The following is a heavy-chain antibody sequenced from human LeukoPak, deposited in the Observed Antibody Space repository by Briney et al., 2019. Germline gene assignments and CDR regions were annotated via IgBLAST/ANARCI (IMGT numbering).Heavy chain of an antibody. CDR1: GWTLRQAW. CDR2: SKSKTDGGTT. D-gene: IGHD6-13*01. J-gene: IGHJ4*02. CDR3: TVSGYSSSWYAFGY. V-gene: IGHV3-15*01. Sequence: PSWSLRLSRAGCGWTLRQAWLSGLRPAAGKGGAWVGRSKSKTDGGTTDYAASVKGRFTISRHESKNTLYLQMNSLKTEDTAVYYCTVSGYSSSWYAFGYWGQGTLVTVSS.